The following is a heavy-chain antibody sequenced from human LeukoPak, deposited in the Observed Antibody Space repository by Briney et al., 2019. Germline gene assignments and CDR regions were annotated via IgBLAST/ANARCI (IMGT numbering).Heavy chain of an antibody. CDR1: GFTFSSYA. D-gene: IGHD3-3*01. CDR3: AKWTFYDFWSGYESRGMDV. V-gene: IGHV3-23*01. CDR2: ISGSGGST. J-gene: IGHJ6*02. Sequence: GGSLRLSCAVSGFTFSSYAMSWVRQAPGKGLEWVSAISGSGGSTYYADSVKGRFTISRVNSKNTLYLQMNSLRAEDTAVYYCAKWTFYDFWSGYESRGMDVWGQGTTVTVSS.